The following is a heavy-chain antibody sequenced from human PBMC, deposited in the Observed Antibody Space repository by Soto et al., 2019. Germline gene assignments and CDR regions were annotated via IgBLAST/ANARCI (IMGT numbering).Heavy chain of an antibody. Sequence: EVQLLESGGGLVQPGGSLRLSCAASGFTFSSSVMSWVRQAPGKGLEWVSGISGSGGSTYYANSLKDRFTISRDNFKQTLDLQMSSLRAEDTAVYYCAKSYYYDASGYYVHFDLWGQGTLVTVSS. CDR3: AKSYYYDASGYYVHFDL. CDR1: GFTFSSSV. D-gene: IGHD3-22*01. CDR2: ISGSGGST. J-gene: IGHJ4*02. V-gene: IGHV3-23*01.